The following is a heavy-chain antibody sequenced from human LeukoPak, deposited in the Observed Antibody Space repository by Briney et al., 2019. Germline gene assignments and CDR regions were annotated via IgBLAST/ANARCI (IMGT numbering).Heavy chain of an antibody. CDR3: ASTYSGSYWDAFDI. V-gene: IGHV3-15*01. D-gene: IGHD1-26*01. CDR2: IKRQIDGGTT. J-gene: IGHJ3*02. CDR1: GFTFSNDW. Sequence: GGSLRLSCAASGFTFSNDWMGWVRQAPGKGLEWVARIKRQIDGGTTDYAAPVKGRFTISRDDSKNTLYLQMNSLRAEDTAVYYCASTYSGSYWDAFDIWGQGTMVTVSS.